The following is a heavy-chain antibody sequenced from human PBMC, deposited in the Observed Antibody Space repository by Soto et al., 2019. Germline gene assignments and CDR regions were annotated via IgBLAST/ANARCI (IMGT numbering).Heavy chain of an antibody. D-gene: IGHD2-15*01. CDR3: SGCSGGACHRNYGMDV. J-gene: IGHJ6*02. CDR1: GFTFSSCT. CDR2: ISPSTSHI. V-gene: IGHV3-21*01. Sequence: EVHLVESGGGLVKPGGSLRLSCAVSGFTFSSCTMNWVRQALGKGLEWVSSISPSTSHIYYTDSVKGRFTISRDNAKNSLFLQMNSLRAEDTAVYYCSGCSGGACHRNYGMDVWGQGTTVTVSS.